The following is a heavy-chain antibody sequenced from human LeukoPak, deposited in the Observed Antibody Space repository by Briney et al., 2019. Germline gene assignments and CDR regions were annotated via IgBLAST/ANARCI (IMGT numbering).Heavy chain of an antibody. J-gene: IGHJ4*02. D-gene: IGHD3-16*02. V-gene: IGHV4-4*07. CDR1: GGSISSYY. Sequence: SETLSLTCTVSGGSISSYYWSWIRQPAGKGLEWIGRIYTSGSTNYNPSLKSRVTMSVDTSKNQFSLKLSTVTAADTAVYYCASVGDYVWGSYPLYYFDYWGQGTLVTVSS. CDR3: ASVGDYVWGSYPLYYFDY. CDR2: IYTSGST.